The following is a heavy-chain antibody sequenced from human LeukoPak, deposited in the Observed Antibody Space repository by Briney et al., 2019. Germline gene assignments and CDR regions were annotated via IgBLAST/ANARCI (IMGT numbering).Heavy chain of an antibody. CDR3: VRESRGWYEDS. J-gene: IGHJ4*02. V-gene: IGHV4-38-2*02. Sequence: SETLSLTCTVSGYSISSGYFWGWMRQPPGKGLEWIGSIHHSGITYYIPSLESRVTISLDTSKNQFSLRLYSVTAADTAIYYCVRESRGWYEDSWGQGTLVTVSS. CDR1: GYSISSGYF. CDR2: IHHSGIT. D-gene: IGHD6-19*01.